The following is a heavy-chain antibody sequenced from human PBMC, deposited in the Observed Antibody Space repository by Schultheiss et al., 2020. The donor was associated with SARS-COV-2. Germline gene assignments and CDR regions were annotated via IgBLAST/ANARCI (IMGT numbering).Heavy chain of an antibody. J-gene: IGHJ3*02. CDR2: ISSSSSTI. CDR1: GFTFSDYY. Sequence: GGSLRLSCAASGFTFSDYYMSWIRQAPGKGLEWVSYISSSSSTIYYADSVKGRFTISRDNAKNSLYLQMNSLRAEDTAVYYCASGRGYYDSSGTNAFDIWGQGTMVTVSS. D-gene: IGHD3-22*01. CDR3: ASGRGYYDSSGTNAFDI. V-gene: IGHV3-11*01.